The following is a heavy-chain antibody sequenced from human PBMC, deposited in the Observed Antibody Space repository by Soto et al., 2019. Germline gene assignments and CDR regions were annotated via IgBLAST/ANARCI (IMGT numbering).Heavy chain of an antibody. CDR3: AKDKVAGPTAMVHDY. Sequence: PGGSLRLSCAASGFTFSSYAMSWVRQAPGKGLEWVSAISGSGGSTYYADSVKGRSTISRDNSKNTLYLQMNSLRAEDTAVYYCAKDKVAGPTAMVHDYWGQGTLVTVSS. CDR1: GFTFSSYA. CDR2: ISGSGGST. V-gene: IGHV3-23*01. D-gene: IGHD5-18*01. J-gene: IGHJ4*02.